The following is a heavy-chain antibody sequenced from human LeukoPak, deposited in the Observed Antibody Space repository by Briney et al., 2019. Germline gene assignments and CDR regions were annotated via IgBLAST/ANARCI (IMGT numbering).Heavy chain of an antibody. D-gene: IGHD3-10*01. J-gene: IGHJ6*02. CDR2: IYYSGST. V-gene: IGHV4-59*01. CDR3: ARDRITMVRGVITHYYGMDV. Sequence: SETLSLTCTVSGGSISSYYWSWIRQPPGKGLEWIGYIYYSGSTNYNPSLKSRVTISVDTSKNQFSLKLSSVTAADTAVYYCARDRITMVRGVITHYYGMDVWGQGTTVTVSS. CDR1: GGSISSYY.